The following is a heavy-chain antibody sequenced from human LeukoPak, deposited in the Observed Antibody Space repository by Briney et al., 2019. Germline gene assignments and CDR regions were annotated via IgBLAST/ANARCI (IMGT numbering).Heavy chain of an antibody. CDR1: GGSISSSSYY. D-gene: IGHD6-19*01. CDR2: IYYSGST. Sequence: ASETLSLTCTVSGGSISSSSYYWGWIRQPPGKGLEWIGSIYYSGSTYYNPSLKSRVTMSVDTSKNQFSLKLSSVTAADTAVYYCARQYAPGYSSGWYRYWYFDLWGRGTLVTVSS. CDR3: ARQYAPGYSSGWYRYWYFDL. V-gene: IGHV4-39*01. J-gene: IGHJ2*01.